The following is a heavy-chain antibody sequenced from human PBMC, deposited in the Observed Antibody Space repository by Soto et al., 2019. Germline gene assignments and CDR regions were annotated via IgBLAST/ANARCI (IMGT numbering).Heavy chain of an antibody. V-gene: IGHV4-39*01. CDR3: ARQVDYGGQRGYYYYYYGMDV. Sequence: SETLYLTCTVSGGSISSSSYYWGWIRQPPGKGLEWIGSIHYSGSTYYNPSLKSRVTISVDTSKNQFSLKLSSVTAADTAVYYCARQVDYGGQRGYYYYYYGMDVWGQGTTVTVSS. CDR2: IHYSGST. CDR1: GGSISSSSYY. D-gene: IGHD4-17*01. J-gene: IGHJ6*02.